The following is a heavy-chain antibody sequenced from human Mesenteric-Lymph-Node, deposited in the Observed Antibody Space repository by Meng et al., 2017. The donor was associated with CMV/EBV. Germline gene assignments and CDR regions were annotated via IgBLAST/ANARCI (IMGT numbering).Heavy chain of an antibody. J-gene: IGHJ4*02. CDR2: IYSGGSST. Sequence: LSCAASGFTFSSYAMSWVRQAPGKGLEWVSVIYSGGSSTYYADSVKGRFTISRDSSKNTLYLQMNSLRAEDTAVYYCAKGDEQLDYWGQGTLVTVSS. D-gene: IGHD6-6*01. V-gene: IGHV3-23*03. CDR3: AKGDEQLDY. CDR1: GFTFSSYA.